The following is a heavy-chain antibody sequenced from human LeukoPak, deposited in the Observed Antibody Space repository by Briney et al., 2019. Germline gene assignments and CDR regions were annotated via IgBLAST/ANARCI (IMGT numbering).Heavy chain of an antibody. V-gene: IGHV4-34*01. CDR3: ARAPPITMVRGVTRYYFDY. Sequence: SETLSLTCAVYGGSFSGYYWSWIRQPPGKGLEWIGEINHSGSTNYNPSLKSRVTISVDTSKNQFSLKLSSVTAADTAVYYCARAPPITMVRGVTRYYFDYWGQGTLVTVSS. CDR2: INHSGST. D-gene: IGHD3-10*01. CDR1: GGSFSGYY. J-gene: IGHJ4*02.